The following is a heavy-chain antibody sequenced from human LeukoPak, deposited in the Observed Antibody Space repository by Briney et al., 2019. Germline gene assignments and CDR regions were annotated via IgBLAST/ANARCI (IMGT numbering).Heavy chain of an antibody. J-gene: IGHJ3*02. D-gene: IGHD3-22*01. CDR3: ARDVETIGNYYDSSENI. CDR2: IYSGGST. V-gene: IGHV3-53*01. Sequence: GGSLRLSCAASGFTVSSNYMSWVRQAPGKGLEWASVIYSGGSTYYADSVKGRFTISRDNSKNTLYLQMNSLRAEDTAVYYCARDVETIGNYYDSSENIWGQGTMVTVSS. CDR1: GFTVSSNY.